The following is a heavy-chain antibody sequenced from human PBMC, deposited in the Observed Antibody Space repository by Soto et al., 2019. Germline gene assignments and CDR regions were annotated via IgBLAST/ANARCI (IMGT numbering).Heavy chain of an antibody. V-gene: IGHV1-2*02. Sequence: QVQLVQSGAEVKKPGASVKVSCKASGYTFTDYYIHWVRQAPGQGLEWVGWINPNSGGSNYAQKFQGRLTMTRDTSIRTAYMELSRLRSDDTAVYYCAGNWNDGDDYFDYWGQGTLVTVSS. J-gene: IGHJ4*02. CDR1: GYTFTDYY. D-gene: IGHD1-1*01. CDR3: AGNWNDGDDYFDY. CDR2: INPNSGGS.